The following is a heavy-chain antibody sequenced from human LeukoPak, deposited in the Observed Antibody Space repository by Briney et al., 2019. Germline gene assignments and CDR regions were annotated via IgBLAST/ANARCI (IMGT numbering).Heavy chain of an antibody. CDR2: IYTSGST. CDR3: ARGTAMVSGYYYYMDV. J-gene: IGHJ6*03. Sequence: SETLSLTCTVSGGSISSGSYYWSWIRQPAGKGLEWIGRIYTSGSTNYNPSLKSRVTISVDTSKNQFSLKLSSVTAADTAVYYCARGTAMVSGYYYYMDVWGKGTTVTISS. V-gene: IGHV4-61*02. CDR1: GGSISSGSYY. D-gene: IGHD5-18*01.